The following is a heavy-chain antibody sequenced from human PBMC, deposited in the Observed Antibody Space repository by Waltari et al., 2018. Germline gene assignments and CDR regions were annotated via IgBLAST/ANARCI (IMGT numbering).Heavy chain of an antibody. CDR2: INHSGRT. CDR3: ARRMVAVAGQDY. J-gene: IGHJ4*02. Sequence: QVQLQQWGAGLLKPSETLSLTCAVYGGSFSGYYWSWIRQPPGKGLEWIWEINHSGRTNYNPSLKSRVTISVDTSKNQFSLKLSSVTAADTAGYYCARRMVAVAGQDYWGQGTLVTVSS. CDR1: GGSFSGYY. D-gene: IGHD6-19*01. V-gene: IGHV4-34*01.